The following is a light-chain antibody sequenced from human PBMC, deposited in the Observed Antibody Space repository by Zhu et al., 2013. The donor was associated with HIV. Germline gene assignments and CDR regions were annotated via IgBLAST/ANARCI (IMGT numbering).Light chain of an antibody. CDR1: QSVRNNY. CDR2: GAS. V-gene: IGKV3-20*01. J-gene: IGKJ1*01. Sequence: EIVLTQSPGTLSLSPGEKVTLSCRASQSVRNNYLAWYQQKAGRAPRLVIYGASSRVTGIPDRFSGRGSGTDFTLTISRLEAEDFGLYYCQQYGSSFTWTFGQGTKVEMK. CDR3: QQYGSSFTWT.